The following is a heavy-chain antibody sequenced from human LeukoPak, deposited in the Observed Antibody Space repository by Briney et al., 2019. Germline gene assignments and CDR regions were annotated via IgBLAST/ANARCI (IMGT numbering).Heavy chain of an antibody. CDR1: GYSFTSDW. Sequence: ESLQISSKGSGYSFTSDWICWGRPRPGGGLEWMGLIYPGDSDTRYSPSFQGQVTISVAKSVNTAYVQWSSLKASDTAMYYCARLGDLYGDYTINDYWGQGTLVSVSS. J-gene: IGHJ4*02. D-gene: IGHD4-17*01. V-gene: IGHV5-51*01. CDR3: ARLGDLYGDYTINDY. CDR2: IYPGDSDT.